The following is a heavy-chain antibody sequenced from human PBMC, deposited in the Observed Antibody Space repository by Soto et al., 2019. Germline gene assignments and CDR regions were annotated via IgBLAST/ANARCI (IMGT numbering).Heavy chain of an antibody. V-gene: IGHV4-61*01. Sequence: SETLSLTCSVSGGSVSSGNYYWSWIRQPPGKGLEWIGYIYYSGSTNYNPSLKSRVTISLDTSKNQFSLKLSSVTAADTAVYYCAREGLEQIVEYKWFDPWGQGTLVTVS. D-gene: IGHD1-26*01. CDR1: GGSVSSGNYY. CDR3: AREGLEQIVEYKWFDP. J-gene: IGHJ5*02. CDR2: IYYSGST.